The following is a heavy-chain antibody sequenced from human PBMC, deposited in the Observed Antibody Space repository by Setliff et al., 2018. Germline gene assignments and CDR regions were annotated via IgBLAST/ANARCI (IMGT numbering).Heavy chain of an antibody. CDR1: GYSISNDYF. J-gene: IGHJ4*02. Sequence: PSETLSLTCTVSGYSISNDYFWGWIRQPPGKGLEWIGSIYHSGSTSYYPSLKSRVTISVDTSKNQFSLNLSSVTAADTAVYYCAKHRSYFGYWGQGTLVTVSS. CDR3: AKHRSYFGY. V-gene: IGHV4-38-2*02. CDR2: IYHSGST.